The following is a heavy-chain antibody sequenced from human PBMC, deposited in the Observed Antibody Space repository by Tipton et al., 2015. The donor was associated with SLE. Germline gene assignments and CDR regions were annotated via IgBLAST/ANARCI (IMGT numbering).Heavy chain of an antibody. CDR3: AMRGKRIAAAGDDAFDF. Sequence: TLSLTCTVSGGSISSGVYYWSWIRQHPGRGLEWIGNIYFSGSSYYNPSLKSRVTISVDTSKNQFSLKLGSVTAADTAMYYCAMRGKRIAAAGDDAFDFWGQGTMVTVSS. CDR2: IYFSGSS. J-gene: IGHJ3*01. D-gene: IGHD6-13*01. V-gene: IGHV4-31*03. CDR1: GGSISSGVYY.